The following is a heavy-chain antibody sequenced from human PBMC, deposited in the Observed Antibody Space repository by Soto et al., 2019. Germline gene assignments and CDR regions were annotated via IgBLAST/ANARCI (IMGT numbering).Heavy chain of an antibody. D-gene: IGHD6-13*01. CDR1: GGSISSYY. CDR3: ARDLTRVTIAGFDP. J-gene: IGHJ5*02. V-gene: IGHV4-59*01. Sequence: QVQLQESGPGLVKPSETLSLTCTVSGGSISSYYWNWIRQSPGKGLEWIGNIYYTGSTNYNPSLNSRVTMSIDTSKNQFSLKLSSVTAVDTAVYYCARDLTRVTIAGFDPWGQGALVTVSS. CDR2: IYYTGST.